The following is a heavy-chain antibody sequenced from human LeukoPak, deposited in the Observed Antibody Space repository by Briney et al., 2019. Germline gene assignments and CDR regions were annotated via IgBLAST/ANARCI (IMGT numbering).Heavy chain of an antibody. CDR3: GRDAVFGSGSVDY. Sequence: GGSLRLSCAASGFTFTNHWMHWVRQAPGKGLVWVSRIRPDGRQTNHADSVKGRFTISRDNAKNTLYLQMNSLGAEDTAVYYCGRDAVFGSGSVDYWGQGVLVTVSS. J-gene: IGHJ4*02. CDR2: IRPDGRQT. V-gene: IGHV3-74*01. D-gene: IGHD3-10*01. CDR1: GFTFTNHW.